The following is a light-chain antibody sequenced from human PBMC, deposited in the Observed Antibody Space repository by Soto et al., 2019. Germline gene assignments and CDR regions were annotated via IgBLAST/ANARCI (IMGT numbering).Light chain of an antibody. CDR2: AAS. CDR1: QGIGNS. J-gene: IGKJ1*01. CDR3: HKDNSAPPWWT. Sequence: DIQMTQSPSSLSASVGDSVTITCRASQGIGNSFAWYQQRPGKVHKVMIYAASTLQSGVPSRFSASRSGTDFTLTVSRLQPEDVATYYWHKDNSAPPWWTFGQGTKVEIK. V-gene: IGKV1-27*01.